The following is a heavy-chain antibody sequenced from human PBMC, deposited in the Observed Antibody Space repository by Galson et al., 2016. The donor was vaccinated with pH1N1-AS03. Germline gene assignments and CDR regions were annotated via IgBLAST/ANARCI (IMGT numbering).Heavy chain of an antibody. Sequence: SVKVSCKASGYAFTAYYIHWVRQAPGQGLEWMGFVNTKTGVTIYAQKFKGRVTMTRDTSISTAYTELRGLGSDDSAFYYCARVEGIASTTGDWGQGSLITVSS. CDR1: GYAFTAYY. J-gene: IGHJ4*02. V-gene: IGHV1-2*02. CDR3: ARVEGIASTTGD. CDR2: VNTKTGVT. D-gene: IGHD6-13*01.